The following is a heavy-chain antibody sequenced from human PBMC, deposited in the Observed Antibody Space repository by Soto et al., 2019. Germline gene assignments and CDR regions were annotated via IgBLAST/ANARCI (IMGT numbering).Heavy chain of an antibody. V-gene: IGHV5-51*01. D-gene: IGHD5-18*01. CDR1: GYSFTSYW. CDR2: IYPGDSDT. Sequence: GESLKISCKGSGYSFTSYWIGWVRQMPGKGLEWMGIIYPGDSDTRYSPSFQGQVTISADKSISTAYLQWSSLKASDTAMYYCARRHGNSRYSYGSRAFDIWGQGTMVTVSS. CDR3: ARRHGNSRYSYGSRAFDI. J-gene: IGHJ3*02.